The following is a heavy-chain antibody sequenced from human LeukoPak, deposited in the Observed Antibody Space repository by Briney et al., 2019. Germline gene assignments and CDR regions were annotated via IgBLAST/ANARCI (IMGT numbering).Heavy chain of an antibody. J-gene: IGHJ4*02. D-gene: IGHD6-19*01. CDR2: ISDTGGST. V-gene: IGHV3-23*01. CDR1: GFTFSSYV. CDR3: AKGSSGWDFDY. Sequence: GGSPRPSCAASGFTFSSYVMNWVRQAPGKGLEWVSAISDTGGSTYYADSVRGRFTISRDNSKNTLYLQMNSLRAEDTAVYYCAKGSSGWDFDYWGQGTLVTVSS.